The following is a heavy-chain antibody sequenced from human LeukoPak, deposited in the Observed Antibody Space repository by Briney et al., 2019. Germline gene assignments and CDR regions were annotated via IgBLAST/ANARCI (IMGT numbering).Heavy chain of an antibody. Sequence: PGGSLRLSCAASGFTFSSYGMHWVRQAPGKGLEWVALPWYDGTDEYYADSVKGRFTISRDNSKSKLYLQMNSLRAEDTAVYYCASGLYCSGGKCYHRALDSWGQGTLVTVSS. J-gene: IGHJ5*01. CDR3: ASGLYCSGGKCYHRALDS. CDR2: PWYDGTDE. D-gene: IGHD2-15*01. V-gene: IGHV3-33*01. CDR1: GFTFSSYG.